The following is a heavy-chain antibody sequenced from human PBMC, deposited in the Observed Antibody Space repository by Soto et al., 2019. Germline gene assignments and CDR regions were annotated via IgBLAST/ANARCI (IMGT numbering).Heavy chain of an antibody. V-gene: IGHV3-48*01. CDR3: ARSTGVVVVAATPNWFDP. J-gene: IGHJ5*02. D-gene: IGHD2-15*01. Sequence: EVQLVESGGGLVQPGGSLRLSCAASGFTFSSYSMNWVRQAPGKGLEWVSYISSSSSTIYYADSVKGRFTISRDDAKNSLYLLMNRLRAEDTAVYYCARSTGVVVVAATPNWFDPWGQGTLVTVSS. CDR1: GFTFSSYS. CDR2: ISSSSSTI.